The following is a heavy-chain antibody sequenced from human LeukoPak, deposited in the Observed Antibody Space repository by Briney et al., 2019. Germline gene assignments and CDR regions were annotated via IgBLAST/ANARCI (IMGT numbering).Heavy chain of an antibody. CDR3: ASGLRVDTAMVNDY. J-gene: IGHJ4*02. CDR1: GFTVSSNY. CDR2: IYSGGST. Sequence: PGGSLRLSCAASGFTVSSNYMSWVRQAPGKGLEWVSVIYSGGSTYYADSVKARFTISRDNSKNTLYLQMNRLRDEDTAVYYCASGLRVDTAMVNDYWGQGTLVTVSS. V-gene: IGHV3-66*01. D-gene: IGHD5-18*01.